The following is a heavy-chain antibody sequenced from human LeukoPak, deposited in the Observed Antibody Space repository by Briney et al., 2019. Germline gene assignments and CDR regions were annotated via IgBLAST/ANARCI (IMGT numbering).Heavy chain of an antibody. J-gene: IGHJ6*02. CDR3: ARHTGSSGSYWLDV. CDR1: GYRFPNYW. D-gene: IGHD3-10*01. CDR2: IFPSDSDI. V-gene: IGHV5-51*01. Sequence: GESLKISGKVSGYRFPNYWIGWVRPMPGKGLEWMGIIFPSDSDIRYSPSFQGPVTISADMSISTTYLQWSSLKASDTAMYYCARHTGSSGSYWLDVWGQGTTVTVSS.